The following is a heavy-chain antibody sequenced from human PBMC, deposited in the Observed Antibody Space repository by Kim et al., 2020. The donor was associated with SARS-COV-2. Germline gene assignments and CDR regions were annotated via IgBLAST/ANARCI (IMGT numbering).Heavy chain of an antibody. CDR3: ARGGEQQLVHGYFDY. CDR1: GFTFSSYG. CDR2: ISYDGSNK. D-gene: IGHD6-13*01. Sequence: GGSLRLSCAASGFTFSSYGMHWVRQAPGKGLEWLAVISYDGSNKYYADSVKGRFTISRDNSKNTLYLQMNSLRAEDTAVYYCARGGEQQLVHGYFDYWGQGTLVTVSS. V-gene: IGHV3-30*03. J-gene: IGHJ4*02.